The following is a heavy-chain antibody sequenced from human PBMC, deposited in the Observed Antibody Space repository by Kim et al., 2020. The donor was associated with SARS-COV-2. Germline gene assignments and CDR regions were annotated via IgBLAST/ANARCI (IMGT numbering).Heavy chain of an antibody. V-gene: IGHV6-1*01. CDR3: AGGWGLDP. D-gene: IGHD3-16*01. J-gene: IGHJ5*02. CDR2: KWYN. Sequence: KWYNDYAVSMKTRITINADTSKNQFSLQLNSVTPEDTAVYYCAGGWGLDPWGQGTLVTVSS.